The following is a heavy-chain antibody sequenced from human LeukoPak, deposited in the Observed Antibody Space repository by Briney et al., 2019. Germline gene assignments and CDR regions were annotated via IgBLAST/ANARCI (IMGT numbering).Heavy chain of an antibody. CDR2: IYTSGST. J-gene: IGHJ6*03. CDR3: ARDTSPNWNLRGDYYYYMDV. D-gene: IGHD1-1*01. CDR1: GGSISSYY. V-gene: IGHV4-4*07. Sequence: SETLSLTCTVSGGSISSYYWSWIRQPAGKGLEWIGRIYTSGSTNYNPSLKSRVTMSVDTSKNQFSLKLSSVTAADTAVYYCARDTSPNWNLRGDYYYYMDVWGKGTTVTVSS.